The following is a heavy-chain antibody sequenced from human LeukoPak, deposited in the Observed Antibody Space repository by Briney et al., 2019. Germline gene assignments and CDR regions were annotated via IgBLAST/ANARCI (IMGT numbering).Heavy chain of an antibody. V-gene: IGHV4-31*03. Sequence: PSETLSLTCTVSGGSISSGGYYWSWIRQHPGKGLEWIGYIYYSGSTYYNPSLKSRVTISVDTSENQFSLKLSSVTAADTAVYYCARFFYEWQTYYFDYWGQGTLVTVSS. J-gene: IGHJ4*02. CDR2: IYYSGST. D-gene: IGHD3-16*01. CDR3: ARFFYEWQTYYFDY. CDR1: GGSISSGGYY.